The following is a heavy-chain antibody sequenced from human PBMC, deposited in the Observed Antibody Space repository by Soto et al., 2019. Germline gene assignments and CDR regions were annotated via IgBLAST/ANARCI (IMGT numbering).Heavy chain of an antibody. Sequence: SQTLSLTCAISGDSVSSNSAAWNWIRQSPSRGLEWLGRTYYRSKWYNDYAVSVKSRITINPDTSKNQFSLQLNSVTPEDTAVYYCARAGGYSYPKEYYYYGMDVWGQGTTVTVSS. D-gene: IGHD5-18*01. CDR3: ARAGGYSYPKEYYYYGMDV. V-gene: IGHV6-1*01. CDR2: TYYRSKWYN. CDR1: GDSVSSNSAA. J-gene: IGHJ6*02.